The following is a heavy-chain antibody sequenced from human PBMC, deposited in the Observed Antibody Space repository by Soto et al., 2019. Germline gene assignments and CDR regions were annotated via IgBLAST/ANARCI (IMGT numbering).Heavy chain of an antibody. CDR2: MSYDGGNR. J-gene: IGHJ6*02. Sequence: QVQLVESGGGVVQPGRSLRLSCAASGFTFSSYGMHWVRQAPGKGLEWVTIMSYDGGNRYYTDSVKGRFTISRDNHKNTLYLQMNNLRAEDTAVYYCARGNHGGSHMDVWGQGTTVTVSS. CDR3: ARGNHGGSHMDV. CDR1: GFTFSSYG. D-gene: IGHD4-17*01. V-gene: IGHV3-30*03.